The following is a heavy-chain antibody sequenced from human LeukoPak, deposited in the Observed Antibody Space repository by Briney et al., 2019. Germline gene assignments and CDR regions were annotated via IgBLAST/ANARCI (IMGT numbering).Heavy chain of an antibody. V-gene: IGHV1-8*01. CDR2: MDPNSDNT. Sequence: ASVKVSCKASGYSFTSYDINWVRQASGQGLEWMGWMDPNSDNTGYAQKFQGRITMTRNTSISTAYMELSSLRSEDTAVYYCARFPRGWYPDYWGQGTLVTVSS. CDR3: ARFPRGWYPDY. D-gene: IGHD6-19*01. J-gene: IGHJ4*02. CDR1: GYSFTSYD.